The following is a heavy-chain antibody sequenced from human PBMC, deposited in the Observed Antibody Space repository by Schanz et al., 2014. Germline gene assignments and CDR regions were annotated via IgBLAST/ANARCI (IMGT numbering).Heavy chain of an antibody. CDR2: ISSRSSYI. J-gene: IGHJ4*02. CDR3: ARDGVAATTDFEY. Sequence: EVQLVESGGGLVQPGGSLRLSCVTSGFTFGAYTMNWVRQAPGKGLEWVSSISSRSSYIYYTDSVKGRFTISRDNAKISLHLQMNSLRADDTAVYYCARDGVAATTDFEYWGQGALVTVSS. V-gene: IGHV3-21*06. D-gene: IGHD1-1*01. CDR1: GFTFGAYT.